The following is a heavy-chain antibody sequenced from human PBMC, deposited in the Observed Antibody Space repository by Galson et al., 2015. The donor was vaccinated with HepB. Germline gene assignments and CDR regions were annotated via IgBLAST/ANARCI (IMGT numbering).Heavy chain of an antibody. CDR3: ARDPSGEMATMQRWENDY. J-gene: IGHJ4*02. V-gene: IGHV1-69*06. CDR2: IIPIFGTA. Sequence: QSGAEVKKPGESLKISCKASGGTFSSYAISWVRQAPGQGLEWMGGIIPIFGTANYAQKFQGRVTITADKSTSTAYMELSSLRSEDTAVYYCARDPSGEMATMQRWENDYWGQGTLVTVSS. CDR1: GGTFSSYA. D-gene: IGHD5-24*01.